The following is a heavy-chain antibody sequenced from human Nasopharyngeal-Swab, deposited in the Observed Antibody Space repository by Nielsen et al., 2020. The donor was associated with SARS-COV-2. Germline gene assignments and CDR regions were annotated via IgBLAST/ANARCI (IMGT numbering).Heavy chain of an antibody. CDR1: GYTFTGYY. V-gene: IGHV1-2*06. CDR2: INPNSGGT. D-gene: IGHD1-26*01. CDR3: ARGGVEVGAPLYWRGGLSFGY. Sequence: ASVKVSCKASGYTFTGYYMHWVRQAPGQGLEWMGRINPNSGGTNYAQKFQGRVTMTRDTSISTAYMELSRLRSDDTAVYYCARGGVEVGAPLYWRGGLSFGYWGQGTLVTVSS. J-gene: IGHJ4*02.